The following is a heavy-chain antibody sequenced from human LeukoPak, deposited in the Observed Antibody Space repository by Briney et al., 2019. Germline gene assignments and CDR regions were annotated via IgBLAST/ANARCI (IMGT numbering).Heavy chain of an antibody. CDR3: ARFPTGKFDY. J-gene: IGHJ4*02. Sequence: PSETLSLTCTVSGVSISSSSYYWGWIRQSPGKGLEWIGSIYYSGSTYYNPSLKSRVTISVDTSKNQFSLKLSSVTAADTAVYYCARFPTGKFDYWGQGTLVTVSS. CDR1: GVSISSSSYY. V-gene: IGHV4-39*07. D-gene: IGHD1-1*01. CDR2: IYYSGST.